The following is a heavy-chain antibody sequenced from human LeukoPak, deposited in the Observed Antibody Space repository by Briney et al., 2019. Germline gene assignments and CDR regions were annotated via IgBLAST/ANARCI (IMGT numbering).Heavy chain of an antibody. CDR1: GYSFSMYW. Sequence: GESLKISCKGSGYSFSMYWIAWVRQTPGKGLEWMGIIYSPSFQGQVTMSADKSSAYLQWNSVKASDTAMYYCARRGGGYDFNFDQWGQGTLVTVSS. CDR2: I. CDR3: ARRGGGYDFNFDQ. D-gene: IGHD5-12*01. V-gene: IGHV5-51*01. J-gene: IGHJ4*02.